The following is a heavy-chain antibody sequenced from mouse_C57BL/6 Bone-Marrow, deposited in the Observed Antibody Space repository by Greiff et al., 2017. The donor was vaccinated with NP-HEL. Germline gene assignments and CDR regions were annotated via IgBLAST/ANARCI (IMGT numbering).Heavy chain of an antibody. J-gene: IGHJ4*01. CDR2: IWWDDDK. D-gene: IGHD1-1*01. Sequence: QVTLKESGPGILQPSQTLSLTCSFSGFSLSTFGMGVGWIRQPSGKGLEWLAHIWWDDDKYYNPALKSRLTISKDTSKNQVFLKIANVDTADTATYYCARIPYYGSSFYYAMDYWGQGTSVTVSS. CDR1: GFSLSTFGMG. CDR3: ARIPYYGSSFYYAMDY. V-gene: IGHV8-8*01.